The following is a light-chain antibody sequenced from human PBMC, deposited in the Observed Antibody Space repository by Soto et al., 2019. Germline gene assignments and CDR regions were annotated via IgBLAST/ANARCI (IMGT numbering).Light chain of an antibody. V-gene: IGKV1-39*01. CDR1: QGISSY. J-gene: IGKJ3*01. CDR3: QQSYSTPLFT. Sequence: DIQMTQSPSSLSASVGDRVTITCRASQGISSYLNWYQQKPGKAPNLLIYAASTLQSGVPSRFSGSGSGTDFTLTISSLQPEDFATYYCQQSYSTPLFTFGPGTKVDIK. CDR2: AAS.